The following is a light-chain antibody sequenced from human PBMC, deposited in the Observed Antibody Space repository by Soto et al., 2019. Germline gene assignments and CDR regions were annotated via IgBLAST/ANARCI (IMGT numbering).Light chain of an antibody. Sequence: QLVLTQSPSASASLGASVKLTCTLTSGHSSYAIAWHQQQPEKGPRYLMKLNSDGSHNKGDGIPDRFSGSSSGAERYLTISSLQSEDEAIYYCQTWVTGTWVFGGGTKLTVL. J-gene: IGLJ3*02. V-gene: IGLV4-69*01. CDR3: QTWVTGTWV. CDR1: SGHSSYA. CDR2: LNSDGSH.